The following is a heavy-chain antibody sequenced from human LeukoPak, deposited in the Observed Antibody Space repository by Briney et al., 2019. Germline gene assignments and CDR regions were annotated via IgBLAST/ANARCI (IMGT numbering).Heavy chain of an antibody. Sequence: GGSLRLSCAASGFTVSSNYMSWARQAPGKGLEWVAVISYDGSNKYYADSVKGRFTISRDNSKNTLYLQMNSLRAEDTAVYYCARDHGVTMIVVAKYYFDYWGQGTLVTVSS. J-gene: IGHJ4*02. CDR3: ARDHGVTMIVVAKYYFDY. V-gene: IGHV3-30-3*01. CDR1: GFTVSSNY. D-gene: IGHD3-22*01. CDR2: ISYDGSNK.